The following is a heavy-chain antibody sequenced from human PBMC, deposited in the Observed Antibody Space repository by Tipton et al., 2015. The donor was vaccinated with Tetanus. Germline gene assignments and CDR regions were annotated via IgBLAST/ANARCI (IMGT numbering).Heavy chain of an antibody. J-gene: IGHJ6*02. Sequence: TLSLTCTVSGGPLRGYYWSWIRQSPGKGLEWIGYIYFSGHTKYNPSLKSRVTFSLDTSQNQISLQLTSVTAADTAVYYCARHSGWYNFFTGVDVWGLGTTVTVSS. CDR1: GGPLRGYY. CDR2: IYFSGHT. D-gene: IGHD6-19*01. CDR3: ARHSGWYNFFTGVDV. V-gene: IGHV4-59*01.